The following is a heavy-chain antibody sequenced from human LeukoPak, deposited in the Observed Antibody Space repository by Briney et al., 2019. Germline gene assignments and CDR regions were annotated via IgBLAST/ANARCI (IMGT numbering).Heavy chain of an antibody. CDR2: ITTSSDTK. V-gene: IGHV3-48*01. J-gene: IGHJ4*02. CDR1: GFTFSDYS. CDR3: ARPHPNNYDSSGYYSWNDY. D-gene: IGHD3-22*01. Sequence: GGSLRLPCAASGFTFSDYSMNWVRQAPGKGLEWVSYITTSSDTKYYADSVKGRFTISRDNAKNSLYLQMNSLRAEDTAVYYCARPHPNNYDSSGYYSWNDYWGQGTLVTVSS.